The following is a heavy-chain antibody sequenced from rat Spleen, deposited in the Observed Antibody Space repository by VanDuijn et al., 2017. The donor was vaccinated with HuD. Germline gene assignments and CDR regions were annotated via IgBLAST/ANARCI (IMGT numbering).Heavy chain of an antibody. CDR3: ARLGTEAIGNWFSY. V-gene: IGHV5S23*01. Sequence: EVQLVESGGGLLQPGRSLKLSCAASGFTFSDYAMAWVRQAPTKGLEWVASISPTGGSTSYRDSVKGRFTISRDNAKSTLCLHMDSLRSEDTATYYCARLGTEAIGNWFSYWGQGTLVTVSS. J-gene: IGHJ3*01. CDR2: ISPTGGST. D-gene: IGHD1-11*01. CDR1: GFTFSDYA.